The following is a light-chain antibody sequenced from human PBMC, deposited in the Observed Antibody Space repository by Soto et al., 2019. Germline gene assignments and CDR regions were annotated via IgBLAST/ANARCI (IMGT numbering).Light chain of an antibody. Sequence: QSALTQPPSASGTPGQRVTISCSGSSSNIGSNTVSWHQQVPGTAPKLLIYSNNKRPSGVPDRITGSTSGTAASLAISGLQSDDEADYYCATWDDSLHAWVFGGGTKLTVL. J-gene: IGLJ3*02. CDR3: ATWDDSLHAWV. CDR2: SNN. V-gene: IGLV1-44*01. CDR1: SSNIGSNT.